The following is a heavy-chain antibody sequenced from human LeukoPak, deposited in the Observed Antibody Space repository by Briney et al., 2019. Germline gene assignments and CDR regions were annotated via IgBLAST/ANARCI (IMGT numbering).Heavy chain of an antibody. CDR2: VVPASEIS. V-gene: IGHV1-69*04. CDR1: GGPFHTYA. D-gene: IGHD3-16*02. Sequence: SVNVSCKASGGPFHTYAISGVRLVPGQGLEWMGRVVPASEISTYAQKFLGRVTITADYSASPVYMEFSGLRSDDTATYYCARVGYTRGPLPYGMDIWGQGTTVTV. J-gene: IGHJ6*02. CDR3: ARVGYTRGPLPYGMDI.